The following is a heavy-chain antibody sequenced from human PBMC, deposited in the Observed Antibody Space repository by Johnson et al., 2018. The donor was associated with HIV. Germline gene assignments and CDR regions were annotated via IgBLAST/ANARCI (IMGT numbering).Heavy chain of an antibody. CDR2: ISYDGSIK. D-gene: IGHD6-6*01. V-gene: IGHV3-30-3*01. Sequence: VQLVESGGGVVQPGRSLRLSCAASGFTFSSSAMHWVRQAPGQGLQWVALISYDGSIKYFADSVKGRFTISRDNSKNTLHLQMNSLRPEDTAVYYCARDYDLAARPVAFDIWGQGTLVTVSS. CDR3: ARDYDLAARPVAFDI. J-gene: IGHJ3*02. CDR1: GFTFSSSA.